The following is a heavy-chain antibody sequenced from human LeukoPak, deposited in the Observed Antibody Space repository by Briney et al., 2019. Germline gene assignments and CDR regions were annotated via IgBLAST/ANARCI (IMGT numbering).Heavy chain of an antibody. V-gene: IGHV4-39*07. J-gene: IGHJ3*02. D-gene: IGHD2-15*01. CDR1: GGSISSGDYY. Sequence: SETLSLTCTVSGGSISSGDYYWSWIRQPPGKGLEWIGEINHSGSTNYNPSLKSRVTISVDTSKNQFSLKLSSVTAADTAVYYCARGCYPDAFDIWGQGTMVTVSS. CDR2: INHSGST. CDR3: ARGCYPDAFDI.